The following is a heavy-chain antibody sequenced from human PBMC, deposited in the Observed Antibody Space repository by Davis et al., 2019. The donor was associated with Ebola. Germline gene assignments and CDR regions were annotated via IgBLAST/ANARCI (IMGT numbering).Heavy chain of an antibody. V-gene: IGHV3-30*02. J-gene: IGHJ4*02. CDR3: AREPWSGIDY. CDR1: GFTFSSYG. Sequence: GESLKISCAASGFTFSSYGMHWVRQAPGKGLEWVAFIRYDGSNKYFADSVKGRFTISRDNSKNTLYLQMNSLRAEDTAVYYCAREPWSGIDYWGQGTLVTVSS. D-gene: IGHD3-3*01. CDR2: IRYDGSNK.